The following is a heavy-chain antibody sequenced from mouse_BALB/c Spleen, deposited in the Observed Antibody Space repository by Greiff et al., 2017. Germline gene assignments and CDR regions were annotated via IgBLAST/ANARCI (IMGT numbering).Heavy chain of an antibody. Sequence: EVKLQESGPGLVKPSQSLSLTCSVTGYSITSGYYWNWIRQFPGNKLEWMGYISYDGSNNYNPSLKNRISITRDTSKNQFFLKLNSVTTEDTATYYCARAAPFYYGRTYAMDYWGQGTSVTVSS. CDR2: ISYDGSN. CDR3: ARAAPFYYGRTYAMDY. V-gene: IGHV3-6*02. CDR1: GYSITSGYY. D-gene: IGHD1-1*01. J-gene: IGHJ4*01.